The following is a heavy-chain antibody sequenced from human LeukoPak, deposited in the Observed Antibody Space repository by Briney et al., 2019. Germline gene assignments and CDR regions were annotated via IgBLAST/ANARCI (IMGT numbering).Heavy chain of an antibody. Sequence: SQTLSLTCAISGDSVSSHSAAWNWIRQSPSRGLEWLGRTYYRSKWYNDYAVSVKSRIVINPDTSKNQFSLQLSSVTPEDTAVYYCTRDGIRVLDYWGQGILVTVSS. CDR1: GDSVSSHSAA. V-gene: IGHV6-1*01. J-gene: IGHJ4*02. CDR2: TYYRSKWYN. D-gene: IGHD1-1*01. CDR3: TRDGIRVLDY.